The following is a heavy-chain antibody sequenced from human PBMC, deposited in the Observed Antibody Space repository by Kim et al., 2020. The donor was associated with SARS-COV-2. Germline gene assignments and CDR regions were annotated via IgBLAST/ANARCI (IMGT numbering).Heavy chain of an antibody. J-gene: IGHJ4*02. D-gene: IGHD1-26*01. CDR3: ARGPSVVGATTRIPFDY. V-gene: IGHV4-34*01. Sequence: SETLSLTCAVYGGSFSGYYLSWIRQPPGKGLEWIGEINHSGSTNYNPSLKSRVTISVDTSKNQFSLKLSSVTAADTAVYYCARGPSVVGATTRIPFDYWGQGTLVTVSS. CDR1: GGSFSGYY. CDR2: INHSGST.